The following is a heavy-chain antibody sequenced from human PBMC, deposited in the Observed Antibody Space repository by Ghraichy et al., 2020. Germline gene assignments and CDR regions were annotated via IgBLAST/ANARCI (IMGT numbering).Heavy chain of an antibody. CDR2: INHSGST. CDR3: ARLRVTTGAWVY. V-gene: IGHV4-34*01. D-gene: IGHD4-17*01. CDR1: GGSFSGYY. J-gene: IGHJ4*02. Sequence: SQTLSLTCAVYGGSFSGYYWSWIRQPPGKGLEWIGEINHSGSTNYNPSLKSRVTISVDTSKNQFSLKLTSVTAADTAVYYCARLRVTTGAWVYWGQGTLVTVSS.